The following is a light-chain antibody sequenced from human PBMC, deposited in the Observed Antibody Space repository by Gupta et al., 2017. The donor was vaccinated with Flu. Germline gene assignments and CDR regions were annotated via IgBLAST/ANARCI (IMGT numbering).Light chain of an antibody. J-gene: IGKJ2*01. V-gene: IGKV3-15*01. Sequence: EIVLTQSPVTLSVPPGERATLSCRASQSVSSKLAWYQQKPGQAPRLLIYVASTRATGIPARFSGSGSGTEFTLTISSLQSEDFAVYYCQQYDNWPNTFGQGTKLEIK. CDR1: QSVSSK. CDR3: QQYDNWPNT. CDR2: VAS.